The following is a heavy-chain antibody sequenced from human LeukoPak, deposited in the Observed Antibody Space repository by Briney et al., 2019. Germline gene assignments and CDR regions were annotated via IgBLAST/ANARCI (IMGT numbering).Heavy chain of an antibody. J-gene: IGHJ4*02. D-gene: IGHD2-2*01. Sequence: SETLSLTCTVSGGSISSSSYYWGWIRQPPGKGLEWIGSIYYSGSTYYNPSLKSRVTISVDTSKNQFSLKLSSVTAADTAVYYRARHVRGRYHFDYWGQGTLVTVSS. CDR1: GGSISSSSYY. V-gene: IGHV4-39*01. CDR3: ARHVRGRYHFDY. CDR2: IYYSGST.